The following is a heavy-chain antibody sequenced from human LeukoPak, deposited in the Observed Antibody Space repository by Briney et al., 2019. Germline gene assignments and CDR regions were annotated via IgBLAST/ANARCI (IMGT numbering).Heavy chain of an antibody. CDR1: GGTFSSYA. D-gene: IGHD3-22*01. V-gene: IGHV1-69*04. J-gene: IGHJ3*02. CDR2: IIPILGIA. CDR3: ARVEIDYYDSSGYEDAFDI. Sequence: ASVKVSCKASGGTFSSYAISWVRQAPGQGLEWMGRIIPILGIANYAQKFQGRVTMTRDTSTSTVYMELSSLRSEDTAVYYCARVEIDYYDSSGYEDAFDIWGQGTMVTVSS.